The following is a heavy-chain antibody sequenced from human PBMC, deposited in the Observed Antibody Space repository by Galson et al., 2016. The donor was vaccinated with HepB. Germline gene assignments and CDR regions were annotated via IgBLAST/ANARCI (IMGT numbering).Heavy chain of an antibody. Sequence: SETLSLTCAVYGGSFSTSSWGWVRQPPGKGLGWIGEINHSGSTNYNPSLKSRVTIAVDRPKNQFSVRLSSVTAADTAVYYCANRHAGLPGHYFYGMDVWGLGATVTVSS. D-gene: IGHD4-11*01. J-gene: IGHJ6*02. CDR1: GGSFSTSS. V-gene: IGHV4-34*01. CDR3: ANRHAGLPGHYFYGMDV. CDR2: INHSGST.